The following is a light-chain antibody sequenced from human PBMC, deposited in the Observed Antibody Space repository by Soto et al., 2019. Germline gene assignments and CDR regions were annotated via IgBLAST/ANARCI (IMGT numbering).Light chain of an antibody. J-gene: IGKJ5*01. Sequence: EIVMTQSPATLSVSPGERASLSCRASQSAGNFLAWYQQKPGQAPRLLIYYISTRATGIPDRLSGSGSGTELNLTINRLQSEDSAVYYCQQHNQWSITFGQGTRLEIK. CDR3: QQHNQWSIT. CDR1: QSAGNF. CDR2: YIS. V-gene: IGKV3D-15*01.